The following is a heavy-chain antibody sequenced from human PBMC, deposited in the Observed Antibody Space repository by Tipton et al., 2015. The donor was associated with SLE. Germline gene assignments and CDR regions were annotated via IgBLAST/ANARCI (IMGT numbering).Heavy chain of an antibody. CDR2: IYYTGST. CDR1: GGSISSFRYC. Sequence: GLVKPSGTLSLTCSVSGGSISSFRYCWGWIRQSPGKGLEWIGSIYYTGSTYYNPSLMIRVTISVATSKSQFSLKLNSVTAADTAVYYCAREYNWNPFDSWSQGTLVTVSS. CDR3: AREYNWNPFDS. J-gene: IGHJ5*01. D-gene: IGHD1-20*01. V-gene: IGHV4-39*07.